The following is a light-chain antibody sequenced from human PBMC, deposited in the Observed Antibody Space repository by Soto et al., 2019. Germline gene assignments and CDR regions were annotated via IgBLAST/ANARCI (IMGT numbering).Light chain of an antibody. J-gene: IGKJ4*01. V-gene: IGKV1-39*01. CDR3: QQRYATLLT. CDR2: ATS. CDR1: QSINSY. Sequence: DIQMNQSASAMSASVGDRVTITCRASQSINSYLNWYQQKPGKAPKLLIYATSNLQSGVPSRFSVSRSGTDVTLTISGLKNEDGATYFGQQRYATLLTFCGGTKVDIK.